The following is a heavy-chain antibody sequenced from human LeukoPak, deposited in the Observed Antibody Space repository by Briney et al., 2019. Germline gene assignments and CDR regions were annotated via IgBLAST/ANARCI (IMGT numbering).Heavy chain of an antibody. J-gene: IGHJ4*02. V-gene: IGHV3-74*01. Sequence: PGGSLRLSCAASGFTFSTYWMHWVRQAPGKGPVWLSQITSDGSGTTYAASVKGRFTISRDNAKNTLYLQMNSLRAEDTAVYFCARDYYGAEDYWGQGTLVTVSS. CDR2: ITSDGSGT. D-gene: IGHD4-17*01. CDR1: GFTFSTYW. CDR3: ARDYYGAEDY.